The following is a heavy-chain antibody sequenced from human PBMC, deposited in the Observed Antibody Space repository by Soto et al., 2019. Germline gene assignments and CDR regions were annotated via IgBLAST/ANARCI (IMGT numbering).Heavy chain of an antibody. Sequence: QVQLVQSGAEVKEPGASVKVSCKASGYAFKNYDINWVRQAPGQGLEWMGWVNPKSANTGYAPKFQGRVSMPRDTSITTAYMELTSLTSEDTAVYYCDRETMGKDYLDVWGEGTAVTVSS. D-gene: IGHD3-3*01. CDR1: GYAFKNYD. V-gene: IGHV1-8*01. J-gene: IGHJ6*03. CDR2: VNPKSANT. CDR3: DRETMGKDYLDV.